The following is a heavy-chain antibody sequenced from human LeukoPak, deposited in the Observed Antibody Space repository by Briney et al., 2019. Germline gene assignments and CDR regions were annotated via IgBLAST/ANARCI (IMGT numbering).Heavy chain of an antibody. CDR2: LKSKTDGGTT. CDR1: GFTFTNAW. V-gene: IGHV3-15*01. Sequence: GVSLRLSCAASGFTFTNAWVRWGPQAPGRGLEWVGRLKSKTDGGTTDYAAPVKDRFTISRDDSKNTLYLQMNSLKAEDTAVYYCTTGAYDILTGYYHWYFDLWGRGTLVTVSS. D-gene: IGHD3-9*01. CDR3: TTGAYDILTGYYHWYFDL. J-gene: IGHJ2*01.